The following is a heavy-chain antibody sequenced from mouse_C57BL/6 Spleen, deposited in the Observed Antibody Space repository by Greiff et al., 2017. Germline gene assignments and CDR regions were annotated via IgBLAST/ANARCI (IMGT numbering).Heavy chain of an antibody. J-gene: IGHJ2*01. Sequence: EVKLQQSGPVLVKPGASVKMSCKASGYTFTDYYMNWVKQSHGKSLEWIGVINPYNGGTSYNQKFKGKATLTVDKSSSTAYMELNSLTSEDSAVYYCARGYDGYYVFDYWGQGTTLTVSS. D-gene: IGHD2-3*01. V-gene: IGHV1-19*01. CDR3: ARGYDGYYVFDY. CDR2: INPYNGGT. CDR1: GYTFTDYY.